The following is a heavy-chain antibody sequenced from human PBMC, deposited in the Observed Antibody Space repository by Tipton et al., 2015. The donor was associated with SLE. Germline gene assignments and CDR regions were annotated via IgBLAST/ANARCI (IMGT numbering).Heavy chain of an antibody. D-gene: IGHD6-13*01. CDR1: GGSFSGHY. CDR2: INQSGST. Sequence: TLSLTCAVYGGSFSGHYWSWIRQPPGKGLEWIGEINQSGSTNYNPSLKSRLIMSVDASKNQFSLKLSSVTAADAAIYYCAGAVGIAAGLRDYWDQETLVTVSS. V-gene: IGHV4-34*01. J-gene: IGHJ4*02. CDR3: AGAVGIAAGLRDY.